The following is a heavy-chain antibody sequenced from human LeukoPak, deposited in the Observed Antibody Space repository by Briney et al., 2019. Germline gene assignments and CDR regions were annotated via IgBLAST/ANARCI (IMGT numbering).Heavy chain of an antibody. Sequence: SETLSLTCAVYGGSFSGYYWSWIRQPPGKGLEWIGEVNHSGRTNYNPSLKSRVSISVDRSKKQFSLKLTSVTAADTAVYYCARVLSSGWYQVFADDAFDIWGQGTMVTVSS. D-gene: IGHD6-19*01. J-gene: IGHJ3*02. CDR2: VNHSGRT. CDR1: GGSFSGYY. CDR3: ARVLSSGWYQVFADDAFDI. V-gene: IGHV4-34*01.